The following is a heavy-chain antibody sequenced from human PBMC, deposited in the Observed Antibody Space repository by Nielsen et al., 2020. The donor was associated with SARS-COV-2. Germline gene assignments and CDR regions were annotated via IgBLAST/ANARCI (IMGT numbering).Heavy chain of an antibody. CDR3: ARGVGYCSSTSCSYYYYYYMDV. CDR2: IYYSGST. J-gene: IGHJ6*03. Sequence: WIRQPPGKDLEWIGYIYYSGSTYYNPSLKSRVTISVDTSKNQFSLKLSSVTAADTAVYYCARGVGYCSSTSCSYYYYYYMDVWGKGTTVTVSS. V-gene: IGHV4-31*02. D-gene: IGHD2-2*03.